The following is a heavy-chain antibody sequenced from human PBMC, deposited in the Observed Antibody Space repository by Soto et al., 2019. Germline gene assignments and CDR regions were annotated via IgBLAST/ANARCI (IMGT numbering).Heavy chain of an antibody. CDR2: ISSGGSYI. CDR1: FTFSMYS. D-gene: IGHD1-26*01. J-gene: IGHJ5*02. CDR3: TREQGGSYDSRFDP. V-gene: IGHV3-21*01. Sequence: EVQVVESGGGLVQPGGSLRLSCSFTFSMYSMSWVRQAPGKGLEWVASISSGGSYIKYADSVKGRFTISRDNAKNSVSLQMNSLRVDDTAVYFCTREQGGSYDSRFDPWGQGTLVTVSS.